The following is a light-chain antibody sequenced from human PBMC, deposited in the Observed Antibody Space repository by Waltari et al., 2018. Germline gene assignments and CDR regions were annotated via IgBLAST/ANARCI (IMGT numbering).Light chain of an antibody. CDR1: QSSSRW. V-gene: IGKV1-5*01. Sequence: DIQMTQSPSTLSASVGDRVTITCRASQSSSRWVAWYKHKPGKAPKLLIYAASSLQNGAPARFSGSGSDTEFTLTISSLQPDDFATYYCQQYNGYSGTFGQGTKVEIK. CDR2: AAS. CDR3: QQYNGYSGT. J-gene: IGKJ1*01.